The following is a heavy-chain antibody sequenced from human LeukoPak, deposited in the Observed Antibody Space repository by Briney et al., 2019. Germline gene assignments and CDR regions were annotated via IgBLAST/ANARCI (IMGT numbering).Heavy chain of an antibody. Sequence: SETLSLTCTVSGGSISSYYWSWIRQPAGKGLEWIGRIYTSGSTNYNPSLKSRVTISVDTSKNQFSLKLSSVTAADTAVYYCARGPYDFWSGLNWFDPWGQGTLVTVSS. CDR2: IYTSGST. D-gene: IGHD3-3*01. CDR3: ARGPYDFWSGLNWFDP. CDR1: GGSISSYY. J-gene: IGHJ5*02. V-gene: IGHV4-4*07.